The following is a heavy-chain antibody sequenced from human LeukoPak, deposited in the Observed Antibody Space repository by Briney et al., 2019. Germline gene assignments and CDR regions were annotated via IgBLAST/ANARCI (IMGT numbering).Heavy chain of an antibody. V-gene: IGHV1-3*01. Sequence: GASVKVSCKASGYTFTGYAMHWVRQAPGQRLEWMGWINAGNGNTKYSQKFQGRVTITRDTSASTAYMELSSLRSEDTAVYYCARQNGDYPFYYYYGMDVWGQGTTVTVSS. D-gene: IGHD4-17*01. CDR3: ARQNGDYPFYYYYGMDV. CDR1: GYTFTGYA. CDR2: INAGNGNT. J-gene: IGHJ6*02.